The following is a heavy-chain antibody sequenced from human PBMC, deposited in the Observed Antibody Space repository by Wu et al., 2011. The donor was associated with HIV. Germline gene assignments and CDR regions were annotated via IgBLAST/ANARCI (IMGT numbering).Heavy chain of an antibody. D-gene: IGHD3-9*01. CDR2: ISAYNGDT. V-gene: IGHV1-18*04. J-gene: IGHJ4*02. CDR1: LHFTSYG. Sequence: QVQLVQSGAEVKKPGAVSEGLLQGFCLHFTSYGISWVRQAPGQGLEWMGWISAYNGDTNYAEKFQGRVTMTTDTSTSTAYMELRSLRSDDTAVYYCARAPYVLRYFDRQFRYFDYWGQGTLVTVSS. CDR3: ARAPYVLRYFDRQFRYFDY.